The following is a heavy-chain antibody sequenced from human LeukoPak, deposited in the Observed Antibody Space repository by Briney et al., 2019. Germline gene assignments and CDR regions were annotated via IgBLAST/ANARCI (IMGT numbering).Heavy chain of an antibody. Sequence: GRSLRLSCAASAFTFSSYGMHWVRQAPGKGLELVAVIWYDGSNEDYADSVKGRFTISRDNSKNTLYLQMNSLRAEDTAVYYCARDRVRAVAGSGGRYYYYGMDVWGQGTTVTVSS. CDR3: ARDRVRAVAGSGGRYYYYGMDV. D-gene: IGHD6-19*01. V-gene: IGHV3-33*01. CDR1: AFTFSSYG. J-gene: IGHJ6*02. CDR2: IWYDGSNE.